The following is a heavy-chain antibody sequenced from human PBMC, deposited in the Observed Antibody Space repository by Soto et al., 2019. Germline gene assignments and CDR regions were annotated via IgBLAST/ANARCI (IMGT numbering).Heavy chain of an antibody. Sequence: PGGSLRLSCAASGFTFSSYGMHWVRQAPGKGLEWVAVIWYDGSNKYYADSVKGRFTISRDNSKNTLYLQMNSLRAEDTAVYYCARDLRMFVVTCVDYWGQGTLVTVSS. D-gene: IGHD2-21*01. CDR3: ARDLRMFVVTCVDY. CDR2: IWYDGSNK. V-gene: IGHV3-33*01. CDR1: GFTFSSYG. J-gene: IGHJ4*02.